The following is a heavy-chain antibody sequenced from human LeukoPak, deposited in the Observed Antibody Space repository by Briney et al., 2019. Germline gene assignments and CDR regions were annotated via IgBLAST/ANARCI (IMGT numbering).Heavy chain of an antibody. CDR3: ARGGIVVVIKDWFDP. D-gene: IGHD3-22*01. CDR1: GYTFTSYG. Sequence: ASVKVSCKASGYTFTSYGISWVRQAPGQGLEWMGWISAYNGNTNYAQKLQGRVTMTTDTSTSTAYMELRSLRSDDTAVYYCARGGIVVVIKDWFDPWGQGTLVTVSS. J-gene: IGHJ5*02. CDR2: ISAYNGNT. V-gene: IGHV1-18*01.